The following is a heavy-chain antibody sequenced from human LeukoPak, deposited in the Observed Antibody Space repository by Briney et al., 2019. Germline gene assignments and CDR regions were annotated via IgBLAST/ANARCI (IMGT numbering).Heavy chain of an antibody. CDR3: ARDLVSGSNWFDP. J-gene: IGHJ5*02. V-gene: IGHV1-18*01. D-gene: IGHD5-12*01. CDR2: ISAYNGNT. Sequence: ASVKVSCKASGYTSTSYGISWVRQAPGQGLEWMGWISAYNGNTNYAQKLQGRVTMTTDTSTSTAYMELRSLRSDDTAMYYCARDLVSGSNWFDPWGQGTLVTVSS. CDR1: GYTSTSYG.